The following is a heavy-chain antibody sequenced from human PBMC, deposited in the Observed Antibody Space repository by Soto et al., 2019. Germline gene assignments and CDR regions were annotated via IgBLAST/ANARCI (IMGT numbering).Heavy chain of an antibody. D-gene: IGHD3-10*01. V-gene: IGHV1-69*04. CDR2: IIPILGIA. CDR3: ARDLLDKASYYYGGMDV. Sequence: ASVKVSCKASGGTFSSYAISWVRQAPGQGLEWMGRIIPILGIANYAQKFQGRVTITADKSTSTAYMELSSLRSEDTAVYYCARDLLDKASYYYGGMDVWGQGTTVTVSS. J-gene: IGHJ6*02. CDR1: GGTFSSYA.